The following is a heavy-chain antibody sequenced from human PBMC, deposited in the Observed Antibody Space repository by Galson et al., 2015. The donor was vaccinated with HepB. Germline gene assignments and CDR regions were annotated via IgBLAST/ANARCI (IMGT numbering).Heavy chain of an antibody. V-gene: IGHV1-18*04. CDR1: GYTFTSYG. CDR2: ISAYNGNT. CDR3: ARVRTELRYFDWLSTGFDP. J-gene: IGHJ5*02. D-gene: IGHD3-9*01. Sequence: SVKVSCKASGYTFTSYGISWVRQAPGQGLEWMGWISAYNGNTNYAQKLQGRVTMTTDTSTSTAYMELRSLRSDDTAVYYCARVRTELRYFDWLSTGFDPWGQGTLVTVSS.